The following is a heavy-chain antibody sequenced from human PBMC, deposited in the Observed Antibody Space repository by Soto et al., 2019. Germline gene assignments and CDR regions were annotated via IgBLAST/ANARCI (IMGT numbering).Heavy chain of an antibody. CDR1: GDSITNHY. CDR2: IYYSGNT. V-gene: IGHV4-59*11. D-gene: IGHD2-15*01. Sequence: SETLSLTCTVSGDSITNHYWTWIRQPPGKGLEWIAYIYYSGNTNYNPSLESRVTISVDTSKRQFSLKLTSVTAADTAVYYCARGKGSHSSIIDSWGQGTLVTVSS. CDR3: ARGKGSHSSIIDS. J-gene: IGHJ4*02.